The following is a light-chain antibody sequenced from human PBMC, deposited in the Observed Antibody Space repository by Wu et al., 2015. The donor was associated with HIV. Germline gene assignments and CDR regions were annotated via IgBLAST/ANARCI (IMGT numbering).Light chain of an antibody. CDR2: GAS. V-gene: IGKV3-20*01. CDR1: QSVSSSY. Sequence: EIVLTQSPGTLSLSPGERATLSCRASQSVSSSYLAWYQQKPGQAPRLLIYGASSRATGIPDRFSGSGSGTDFSLTISRLEPEDVAVYYCQQYGSSPLWTFGQGTKGGNQT. J-gene: IGKJ1*01. CDR3: QQYGSSPLWT.